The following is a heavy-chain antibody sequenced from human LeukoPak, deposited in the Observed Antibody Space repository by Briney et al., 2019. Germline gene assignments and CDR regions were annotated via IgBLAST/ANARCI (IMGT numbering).Heavy chain of an antibody. V-gene: IGHV3-11*05. CDR3: ARVRGGNFDY. CDR2: ISGRNYT. CDR1: GFTFSDYY. Sequence: GGSLRLSCEVSGFTFSDYYMSWIRQAPGKGLEWVSYISGRNYTTYADSVKGRFIISRDNAKNSLFVQMNSLRAEDTAVYYCARVRGGNFDYWGQGTLVTVSS. D-gene: IGHD3-10*01. J-gene: IGHJ4*02.